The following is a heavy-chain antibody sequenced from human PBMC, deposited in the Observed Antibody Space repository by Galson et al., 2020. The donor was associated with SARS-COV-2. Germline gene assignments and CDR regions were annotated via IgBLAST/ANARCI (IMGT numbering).Heavy chain of an antibody. CDR3: AKGLNDFWSGYEHYYFDY. V-gene: IGHV3-23*01. CDR2: ISDNGGST. Sequence: GGSLRLSCAASRFTFSTSGMTWVRQAPGKGLEWVSAISDNGGSTYYADSVKGRFSISRDNSKNTLYLQMNSLRAEDTAVYYCAKGLNDFWSGYEHYYFDYWGQGTLVIVSS. J-gene: IGHJ4*02. CDR1: RFTFSTSG. D-gene: IGHD3-3*01.